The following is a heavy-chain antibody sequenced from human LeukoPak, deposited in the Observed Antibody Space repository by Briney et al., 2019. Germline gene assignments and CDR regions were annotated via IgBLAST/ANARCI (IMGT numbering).Heavy chain of an antibody. CDR1: GFFVSSNY. CDR2: LYSGGTT. Sequence: PGGSLRLSCAASGFFVSSNYMSWVRQAPGKGREWASILYSGGTTYYVDSVKGRFTISRDNSNNTLYLQMNSLGAEDTAVYYCARVGGYDHYGMDVWGQGTTVTVSS. CDR3: ARVGGYDHYGMDV. V-gene: IGHV3-53*01. J-gene: IGHJ6*02.